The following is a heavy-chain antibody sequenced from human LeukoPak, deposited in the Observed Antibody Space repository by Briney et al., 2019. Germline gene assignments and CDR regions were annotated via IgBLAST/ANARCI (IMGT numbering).Heavy chain of an antibody. D-gene: IGHD3-22*01. CDR3: ARNAYYDSSGRIDY. CDR1: GCTFSSYA. CDR2: IIPIFGTA. Sequence: ASVKVSCKASGCTFSSYAISWVRQAPGQGLEWMGGIIPIFGTANYAQKFQGRVTITADESTSTAYMELSSLRSEDTAVYYCARNAYYDSSGRIDYWGQGTLVTVSS. V-gene: IGHV1-69*13. J-gene: IGHJ4*02.